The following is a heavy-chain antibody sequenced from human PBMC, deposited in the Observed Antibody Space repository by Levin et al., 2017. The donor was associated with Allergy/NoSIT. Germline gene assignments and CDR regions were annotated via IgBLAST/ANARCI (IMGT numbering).Heavy chain of an antibody. CDR2: VSYDGTKQ. CDR1: GFTFRGYG. J-gene: IGHJ4*02. Sequence: GGSLRLSCAASGFTFRGYGMHWVRQAAGKGLEWVALVSYDGTKQFYADSVRGRFTISRDNSKNTLYFQMNSLRAEDTAVYFCARFKGSDTAGYFDYWGQGILVTVSS. D-gene: IGHD6-19*01. CDR3: ARFKGSDTAGYFDY. V-gene: IGHV3-33*05.